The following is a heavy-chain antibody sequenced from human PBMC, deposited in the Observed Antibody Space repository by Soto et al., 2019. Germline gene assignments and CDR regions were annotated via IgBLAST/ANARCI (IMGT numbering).Heavy chain of an antibody. CDR1: GGSISSSSYY. V-gene: IGHV4-39*01. J-gene: IGHJ5*02. CDR3: ARHSTAMVTDWFDP. Sequence: ASETLSLTCTVSGGSISSSSYYWGWIRQPPGKGLEWIGSIYYSGSTYYNPSLKSRVTISVDTSKNQFSLKLSSVTAADTAVYYCARHSTAMVTDWFDPWGQGTLVTVSS. CDR2: IYYSGST. D-gene: IGHD5-18*01.